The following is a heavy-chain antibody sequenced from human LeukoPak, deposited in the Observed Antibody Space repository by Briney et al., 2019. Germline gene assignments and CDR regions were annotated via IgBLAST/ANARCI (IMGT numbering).Heavy chain of an antibody. J-gene: IGHJ4*02. CDR3: ARRTFYDSGKIDY. V-gene: IGHV5-51*01. D-gene: IGHD3-10*01. CDR1: GYSFTSYW. Sequence: GESLQISCKGSGYSFTSYWIGWVRQMPGKGLEWMGIIYSGDSDTRYSPSFQGQVTISADKSISTAFLQWSSLKASDTAMYYCARRTFYDSGKIDYWGQGTLVTVSS. CDR2: IYSGDSDT.